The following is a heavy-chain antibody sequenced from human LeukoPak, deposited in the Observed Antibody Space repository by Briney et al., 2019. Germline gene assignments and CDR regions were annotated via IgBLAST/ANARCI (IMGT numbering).Heavy chain of an antibody. V-gene: IGHV3-7*01. J-gene: IGHJ4*02. CDR2: IKQDGSEK. Sequence: GGSLRLSCAASGFTFSSYWMSWVRQAPGKGLEWVANIKQDGSEKYYVGSVKGRFTISRDNAKNSLYLQMNSLRAEDTAVYYCAGVEDYDILTGFDYWGQGTLVTVSS. CDR3: AGVEDYDILTGFDY. D-gene: IGHD3-9*01. CDR1: GFTFSSYW.